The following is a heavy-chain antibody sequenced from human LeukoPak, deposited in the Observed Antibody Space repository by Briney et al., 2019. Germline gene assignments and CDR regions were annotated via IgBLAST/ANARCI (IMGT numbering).Heavy chain of an antibody. J-gene: IGHJ4*02. D-gene: IGHD4-17*01. CDR1: GFTFSSYA. CDR2: ISGSGGST. CDR3: AKDIGYGDYGGFDY. Sequence: GGSLRLSCAASGFTFSSYAMSWVRQAPGKGLEWVSAISGSGGSTYYADSVKGRFTISRDNSKNTLYLQMNSLRADDTAVYYCAKDIGYGDYGGFDYWGQGTLVTVSS. V-gene: IGHV3-23*01.